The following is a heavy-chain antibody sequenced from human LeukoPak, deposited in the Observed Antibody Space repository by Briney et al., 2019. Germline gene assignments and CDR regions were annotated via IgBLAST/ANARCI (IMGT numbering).Heavy chain of an antibody. CDR3: ARASGDSDWGDTFDL. Sequence: PGGSLRLSCAASGFTFSSYDMSWVRQAPGKGLEWVSAISGSSGSTYCADSVKGRFTISRDNSKNTLYLQMNSLRAEDTAVYYCARASGDSDWGDTFDLWGQGTMVTVSS. V-gene: IGHV3-23*01. J-gene: IGHJ3*01. CDR1: GFTFSSYD. D-gene: IGHD4-17*01. CDR2: ISGSSGST.